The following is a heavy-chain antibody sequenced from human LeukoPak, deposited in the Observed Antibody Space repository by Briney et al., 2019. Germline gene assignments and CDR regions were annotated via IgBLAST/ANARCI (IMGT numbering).Heavy chain of an antibody. V-gene: IGHV1-8*01. CDR3: ARAQDDAFDI. CDR2: MNPNSGNI. Sequence: VKVSCKASGYTFTSYDINWVRQATGQGLEWMGWMNPNSGNIGYAQKFQGRVTMTRNTSISTAYMELSSLRSEDTTVYYCARAQDDAFDIWGQGTMVTVSS. CDR1: GYTFTSYD. J-gene: IGHJ3*02.